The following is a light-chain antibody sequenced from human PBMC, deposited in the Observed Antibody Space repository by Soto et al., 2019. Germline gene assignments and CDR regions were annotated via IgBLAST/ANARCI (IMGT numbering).Light chain of an antibody. Sequence: EIVLTQSPGTLSLSPGERATLSCRASQSVSSNNLAWYQQRPGQAPRVGIYGASTRATGIPERFSGSGSGTDFTLTISRLEPEDCAVYYCQQYGRSPFTFGPGTKVDIK. CDR3: QQYGRSPFT. V-gene: IGKV3-20*01. CDR2: GAS. J-gene: IGKJ3*01. CDR1: QSVSSNN.